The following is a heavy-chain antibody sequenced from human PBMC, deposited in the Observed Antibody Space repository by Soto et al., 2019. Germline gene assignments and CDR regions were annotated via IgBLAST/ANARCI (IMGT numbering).Heavy chain of an antibody. CDR3: ARGIAARPTDAFDI. V-gene: IGHV4-59*01. CDR2: IYYSGST. CDR1: GGSISSYY. J-gene: IGHJ3*02. Sequence: PSETLSLTCTVSGGSISSYYWSWIRQPPGKGLEWIGYIYYSGSTTYNPSLKSRVTISVDTSKNQFSLKLSSVTAADMAVHYCARGIAARPTDAFDIWGQGTMVTVSS. D-gene: IGHD6-6*01.